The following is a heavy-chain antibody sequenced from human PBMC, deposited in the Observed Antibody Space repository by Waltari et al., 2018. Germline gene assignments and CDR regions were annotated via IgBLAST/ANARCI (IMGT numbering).Heavy chain of an antibody. CDR2: ISSSSSYI. CDR3: AREARIFGVFDP. CDR1: AFTFSSYS. J-gene: IGHJ5*02. V-gene: IGHV3-21*01. Sequence: VELVESGGGMVTPAGSLRLSCAAAAFTFSSYSVTWVRQDPGKGLEWVSSISSSSSYIYYADSVKGRFTISRDNAKNSLYLQMNSLRAEDTAVYYCAREARIFGVFDPWGQGTLVTVSS. D-gene: IGHD3-3*01.